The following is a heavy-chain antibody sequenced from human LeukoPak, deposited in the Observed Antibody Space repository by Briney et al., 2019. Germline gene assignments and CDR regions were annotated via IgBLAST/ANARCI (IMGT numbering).Heavy chain of an antibody. CDR3: ARDAYDYVWGSYGPPDY. D-gene: IGHD3-16*01. CDR2: INPNSGGT. CDR1: GYTFTGYH. J-gene: IGHJ4*02. V-gene: IGHV1-2*02. Sequence: ASVTVSCKAFGYTFTGYHIHWVRQAPGQGLEWMGWINPNSGGTNYAQKFQGRVTMTRDTSISTAYMELSRLRSDDTAVYYCARDAYDYVWGSYGPPDYWGQGTLVTVSS.